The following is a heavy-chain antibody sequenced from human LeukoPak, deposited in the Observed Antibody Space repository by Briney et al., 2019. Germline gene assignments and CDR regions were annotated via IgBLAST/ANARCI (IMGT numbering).Heavy chain of an antibody. J-gene: IGHJ4*02. V-gene: IGHV3-23*01. Sequence: RGSLRLSCAATGFTFNTYAMSWVRQAPGKGLEWVSAISSGGSSTYYADSVKGRFTISRDNSKNTLYLQMNSLRPEDTAVYYCATWSYSSSWEDFDCWGQGTLVTVSS. CDR1: GFTFNTYA. CDR3: ATWSYSSSWEDFDC. CDR2: ISSGGSST. D-gene: IGHD6-13*01.